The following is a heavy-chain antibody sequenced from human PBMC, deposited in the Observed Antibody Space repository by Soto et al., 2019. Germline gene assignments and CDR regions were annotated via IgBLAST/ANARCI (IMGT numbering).Heavy chain of an antibody. D-gene: IGHD1-26*01. CDR2: ISAYNGNT. CDR3: ARDNPGSGSYRHYYYYYGMDV. J-gene: IGHJ6*02. Sequence: SVKVSCKASGYTFTSYGISWVRQAPGQGLEWMGWISAYNGNTNYAQKLQGRVTMTTDTSTSTAYMELRSLRSDDTAVYYCARDNPGSGSYRHYYYYYGMDVWGQGTTVTVSS. V-gene: IGHV1-18*01. CDR1: GYTFTSYG.